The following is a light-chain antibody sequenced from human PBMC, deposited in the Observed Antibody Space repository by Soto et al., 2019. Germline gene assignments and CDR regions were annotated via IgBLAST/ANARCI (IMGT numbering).Light chain of an antibody. CDR1: QGITNY. V-gene: IGKV1-39*01. CDR3: QQGHTFPWT. CDR2: AAS. Sequence: TQSPSSLSASVGDRVTITCRASQGITNYLNWYQQKLGQAPRLLIYAASTLESGVPSRFSGSGSETDFTLSITSLQPEDFATYYCQQGHTFPWTFGQGTKV. J-gene: IGKJ1*01.